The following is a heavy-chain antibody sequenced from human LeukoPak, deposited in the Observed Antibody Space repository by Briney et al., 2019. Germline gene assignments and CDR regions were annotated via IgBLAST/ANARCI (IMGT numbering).Heavy chain of an antibody. Sequence: PSETLSLTCTVSGGSISSYYWSWIRQPPGKRLEWIGYILYSGSTNYNPSLKSRVTMSVDTSKNQFSLKVSSVTAADTAVYYCARGSSSWSDYYYMDAWGKGTTVTVSS. CDR2: ILYSGST. V-gene: IGHV4-59*01. CDR1: GGSISSYY. CDR3: ARGSSSWSDYYYMDA. J-gene: IGHJ6*03. D-gene: IGHD6-13*01.